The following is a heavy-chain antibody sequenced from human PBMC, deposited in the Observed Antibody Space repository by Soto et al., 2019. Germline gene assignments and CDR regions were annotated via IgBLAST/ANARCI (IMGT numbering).Heavy chain of an antibody. CDR3: TTDPDIVVVPAAAVPGY. J-gene: IGHJ4*02. CDR2: IKSKTDGGTT. Sequence: GGSLRLSCAASGFTFGNAWMSWVRQAPGKGLEWVGRIKSKTDGGTTDYAAPVKGRFTISRDDSKNTLYLQMNSLKTEDTAVYYCTTDPDIVVVPAAAVPGYWGQGTLVTVSS. V-gene: IGHV3-15*01. CDR1: GFTFGNAW. D-gene: IGHD2-2*01.